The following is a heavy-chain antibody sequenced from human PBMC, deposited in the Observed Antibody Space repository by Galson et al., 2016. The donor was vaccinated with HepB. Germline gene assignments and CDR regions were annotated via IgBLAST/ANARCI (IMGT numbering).Heavy chain of an antibody. CDR3: AKDLGRNGLGVTLHN. CDR1: GFTFSDYA. V-gene: IGHV3-23*01. J-gene: IGHJ4*02. Sequence: SLRLSCAASGFTFSDYAMTWVRQAPGKGLEWVSCITTYGGGAYYPDSVKGRFTISRDDSKDTLYLQMESLRVEDTAIYYCAKDLGRNGLGVTLHNLGQGTLVTVSS. CDR2: ITTYGGGA. D-gene: IGHD1-26*01.